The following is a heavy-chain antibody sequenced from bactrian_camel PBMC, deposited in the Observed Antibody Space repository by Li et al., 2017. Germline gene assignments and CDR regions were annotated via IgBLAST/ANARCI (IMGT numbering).Heavy chain of an antibody. D-gene: IGHD6*01. Sequence: HVQLVESGGGSVQAGGSLRLSCAASGIIVSRFSFGWFRQAPGAEREGVATIVSDGSTTYADSVKGRLTISKDNAKNTLYLQMNSLKPEDTAMSYCAAVRYGGTWYPLCRARSADFGYWGQGTQVTVS. J-gene: IGHJ6*01. CDR3: AAVRYGGTWYPLCRARSADFGY. CDR1: GIIVSRFS. CDR2: IVSDGST. V-gene: IGHV3S53*01.